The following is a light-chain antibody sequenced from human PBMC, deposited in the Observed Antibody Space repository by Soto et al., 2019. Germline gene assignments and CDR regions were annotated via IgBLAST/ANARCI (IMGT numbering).Light chain of an antibody. CDR3: QQYGGSPIT. CDR1: QNIDKNY. CDR2: DAS. V-gene: IGKV3-20*01. J-gene: IGKJ5*01. Sequence: IVLTQSPGTLSLSPGESATLSCRASQNIDKNYLAWFQHKPGQAPSLLIYDASMRATGVPDRFSGSGSGTDFTLTITRLGPEDFALYYCQQYGGSPITFGLGTRLEIK.